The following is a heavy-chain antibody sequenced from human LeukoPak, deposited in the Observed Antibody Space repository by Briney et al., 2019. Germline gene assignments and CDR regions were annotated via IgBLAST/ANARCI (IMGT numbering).Heavy chain of an antibody. CDR3: AKDLVRGADC. CDR1: GFTFSNSA. Sequence: PGGSLRLSCEASGFTFSNSAMSWVRQAPGKGLEWVSATTGSGGSTFYADSVRGRFIISGDNSKNTLYLQMNSLRAEDTAMYYCAKDLVRGADCWGQGTLVTVSS. V-gene: IGHV3-23*01. J-gene: IGHJ4*02. CDR2: TTGSGGST. D-gene: IGHD3-10*01.